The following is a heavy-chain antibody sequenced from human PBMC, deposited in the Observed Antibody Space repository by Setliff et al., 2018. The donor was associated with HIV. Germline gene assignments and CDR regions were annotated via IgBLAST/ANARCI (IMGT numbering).Heavy chain of an antibody. J-gene: IGHJ4*02. CDR3: ATRPRIAARPFDY. Sequence: SETLSLTCSVYGTSFSDHYWSWVRQTPGKGLEWIGEMNQSGTTNYNPSLKSRVTMSIDTSERQFSLKLTSVTAADTAVYYCATRPRIAARPFDYWGQGMLVTVSS. D-gene: IGHD6-6*01. V-gene: IGHV4-34*01. CDR2: MNQSGTT. CDR1: GTSFSDHY.